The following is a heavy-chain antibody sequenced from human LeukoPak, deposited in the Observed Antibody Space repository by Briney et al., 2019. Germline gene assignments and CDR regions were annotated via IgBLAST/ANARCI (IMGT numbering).Heavy chain of an antibody. V-gene: IGHV1-69*05. J-gene: IGHJ5*02. CDR3: ARKGYCTNGVCYPSNWFDP. CDR2: IIPIFGTA. Sequence: SVKVSCKASGGTFSSYAISWVRQAPGQGLECMGRIIPIFGTANYAQKFQGIVTITTDESTSTAYMELSSLRSEDTAVYYCARKGYCTNGVCYPSNWFDPWGQGTLVTVSS. D-gene: IGHD2-8*01. CDR1: GGTFSSYA.